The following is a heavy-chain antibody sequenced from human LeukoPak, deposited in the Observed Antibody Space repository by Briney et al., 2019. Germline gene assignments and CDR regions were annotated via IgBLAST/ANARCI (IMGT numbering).Heavy chain of an antibody. CDR3: ARGSVVVVAANHWFDP. Sequence: ASVKVSCKASGYTFTSYGISWVRQAPGQGIEWMAWISAYNGNTNYAQKLQGRVTMTTDTSTSTAYMELRSLRSDDTAVYYCARGSVVVVAANHWFDPWGQGTLVTVSS. D-gene: IGHD2-15*01. CDR2: ISAYNGNT. CDR1: GYTFTSYG. J-gene: IGHJ5*02. V-gene: IGHV1-18*01.